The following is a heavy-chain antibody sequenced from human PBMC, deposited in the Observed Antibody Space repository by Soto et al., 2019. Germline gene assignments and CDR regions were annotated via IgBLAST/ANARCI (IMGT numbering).Heavy chain of an antibody. CDR1: GFTFSSYG. CDR2: ISYDGSNK. Sequence: GGSLRLSCAASGFTFSSYGMHWVRQAPGKVLEWVAVISYDGSNKYYADSVKGRFTIYRDNSMNTLYLQMNSLRAEDTAVYFCAKNQAYYDFWSGYPSAYYYGMDVWGQGTTVTVSS. CDR3: AKNQAYYDFWSGYPSAYYYGMDV. J-gene: IGHJ6*02. V-gene: IGHV3-30*18. D-gene: IGHD3-3*01.